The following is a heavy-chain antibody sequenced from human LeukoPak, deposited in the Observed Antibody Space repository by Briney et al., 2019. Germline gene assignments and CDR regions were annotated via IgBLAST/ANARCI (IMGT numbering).Heavy chain of an antibody. Sequence: ASVKVSCKASGYTFTSYDINWVRQATGQGLEWMGWMDPNSGNTGYAQKFQGRVTMTRNTSISTAYMELSSLRSEDTAVYYCARGAYYDSSGYSNYWGQGTLVTVSS. J-gene: IGHJ4*02. CDR3: ARGAYYDSSGYSNY. CDR1: GYTFTSYD. CDR2: MDPNSGNT. D-gene: IGHD3-22*01. V-gene: IGHV1-8*01.